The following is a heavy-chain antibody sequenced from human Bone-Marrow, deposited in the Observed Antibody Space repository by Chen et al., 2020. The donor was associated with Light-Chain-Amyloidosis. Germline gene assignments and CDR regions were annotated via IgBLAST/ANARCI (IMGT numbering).Heavy chain of an antibody. J-gene: IGHJ4*02. CDR2: IYPDDSDA. D-gene: IGHD1-26*01. CDR3: ARRSSCSNFDY. CDR1: GYTFPNYW. Sequence: EVQLEQSGPEVKKPGESLKISCKGSGYTFPNYWIGWVRQMPGKGLEWMGVIYPDDSDARYSPSFEGQVTISADKSITTAYLQWRSLKASDPAMYYCARRSSCSNFDYWGQGTLVTVSS. V-gene: IGHV5-51*01.